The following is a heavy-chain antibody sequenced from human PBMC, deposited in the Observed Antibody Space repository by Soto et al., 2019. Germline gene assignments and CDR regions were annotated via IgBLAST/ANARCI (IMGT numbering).Heavy chain of an antibody. J-gene: IGHJ5*02. Sequence: PSETLSLTCTVSGGSISSYYWSWIRQPPGKGLEWIGYIYYSGSTNYNPSLKSRVTISVDTSKNQFSLKLSSVTAADTAVYYCARRLITMVRGVTDNWFDPWGQGTLVTVSS. CDR2: IYYSGST. D-gene: IGHD3-10*01. CDR3: ARRLITMVRGVTDNWFDP. CDR1: GGSISSYY. V-gene: IGHV4-59*01.